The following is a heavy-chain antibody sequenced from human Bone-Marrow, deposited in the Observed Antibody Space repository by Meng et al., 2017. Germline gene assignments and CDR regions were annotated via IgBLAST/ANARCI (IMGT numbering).Heavy chain of an antibody. Sequence: VEPQESGPGLVNPSRTLSLTCAFSGDSISRSNWWSWGRQPPGKGMEWIGEIYHSGNTNYNASLKSRVTLSIDKSKNQFSLKLSSVTAADTAVYYCARKAVAGNFDYWGQGTLVTVSS. CDR1: GDSISRSNW. J-gene: IGHJ4*02. CDR3: ARKAVAGNFDY. V-gene: IGHV4-4*02. CDR2: IYHSGNT. D-gene: IGHD6-13*01.